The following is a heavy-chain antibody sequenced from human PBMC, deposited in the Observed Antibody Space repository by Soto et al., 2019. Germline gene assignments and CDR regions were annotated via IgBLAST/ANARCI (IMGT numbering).Heavy chain of an antibody. CDR2: IYWDDDK. J-gene: IGHJ4*02. Sequence: QITLKESGPALVKPTQTLTLTCTFSGFSLSTSGVGVGWIRQPPGKALEWLALIYWDDDKRYSPSLKSRLTITKDTSKNQVVLTMTNMDPVDTATYYCAHSRYCSSTSCYGVPNFDYLGQGTLVTVSS. V-gene: IGHV2-5*02. D-gene: IGHD2-2*01. CDR1: GFSLSTSGVG. CDR3: AHSRYCSSTSCYGVPNFDY.